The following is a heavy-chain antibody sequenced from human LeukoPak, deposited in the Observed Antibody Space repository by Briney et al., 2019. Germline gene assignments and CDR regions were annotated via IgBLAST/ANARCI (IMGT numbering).Heavy chain of an antibody. CDR3: ARGRYNWKSLDY. D-gene: IGHD1-20*01. Sequence: SETLSLTCTVSGGSISSYYWSWIRQPPGKGLEWIGYIYYSGSTNYNPSLKSRVTISVDTSKNQFSLKLSSVTAADTAVYYCARGRYNWKSLDYWGQGTLVTVSS. CDR1: GGSISSYY. CDR2: IYYSGST. V-gene: IGHV4-59*08. J-gene: IGHJ4*02.